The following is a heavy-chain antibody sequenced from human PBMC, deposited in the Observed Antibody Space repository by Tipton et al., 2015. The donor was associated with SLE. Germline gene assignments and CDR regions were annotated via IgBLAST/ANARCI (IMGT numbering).Heavy chain of an antibody. V-gene: IGHV3-33*08. CDR3: AREKGITNNWYFDL. D-gene: IGHD3-10*01. J-gene: IGHJ2*01. CDR1: GFTFSYFG. Sequence: RSLRLSCAASGFTFSYFGVHWVRQAPGKGLEWVAFIWFDGSNKYYADSVKGRFTISRDNSKNTVYLQMNSLRAEDTAVYYCAREKGITNNWYFDLWGRGTLVTVSS. CDR2: IWFDGSNK.